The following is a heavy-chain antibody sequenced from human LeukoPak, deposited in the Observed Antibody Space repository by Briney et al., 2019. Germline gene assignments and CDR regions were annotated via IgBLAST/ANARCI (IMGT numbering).Heavy chain of an antibody. V-gene: IGHV4-59*01. CDR2: VDHTGST. J-gene: IGHJ6*03. Sequence: SETLSLTCTVSDDSITMYYWTWIRQPPGKGLEWIGYVDHTGSTKSNPPLNGRVSISRDTSNNFFSLRLRSVTAADTAVYFCARGRVSSSTWYSTYYYFFYMDPWGKGTTVTVSS. D-gene: IGHD4-11*01. CDR3: ARGRVSSSTWYSTYYYFFYMDP. CDR1: DDSITMYY.